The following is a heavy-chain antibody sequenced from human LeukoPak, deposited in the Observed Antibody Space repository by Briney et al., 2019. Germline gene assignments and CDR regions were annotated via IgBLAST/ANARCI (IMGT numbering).Heavy chain of an antibody. CDR3: ARRRLEILWGSYRYPPYYFDY. V-gene: IGHV4-34*01. Sequence: SQTLSLTCAVYGGSFSGYYWSWIRQHPGKWLEWIGEINHSGSTNYNPSLKSRVTISVDTSKNQFSLKLSSVTAADTAVYYCARRRLEILWGSYRYPPYYFDYWGQGTLVTVSS. D-gene: IGHD3-16*02. CDR2: INHSGST. J-gene: IGHJ4*02. CDR1: GGSFSGYY.